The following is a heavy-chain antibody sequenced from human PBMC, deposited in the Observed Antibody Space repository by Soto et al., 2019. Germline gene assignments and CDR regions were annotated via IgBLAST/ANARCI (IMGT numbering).Heavy chain of an antibody. CDR3: ARDLIQLRLGKYSFNGMDV. CDR1: GGTFSDFA. V-gene: IGHV1-69*06. J-gene: IGHJ6*02. D-gene: IGHD3-16*01. Sequence: QVQLVQSGAEMRKPGSSLRVSCKASGGTFSDFAFSWVRQAPGQWLEWMGGIVPRFVSPNYAQKFGGRVTISADTSTSTVYMEVSSLRLDDTAVYFCARDLIQLRLGKYSFNGMDVWGQGNTITVYS. CDR2: IVPRFVSP.